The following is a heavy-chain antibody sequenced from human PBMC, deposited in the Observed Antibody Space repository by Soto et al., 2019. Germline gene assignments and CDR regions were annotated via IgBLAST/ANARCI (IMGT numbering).Heavy chain of an antibody. J-gene: IGHJ4*02. Sequence: QVQLQESGPGLVKPSQTLSLRCSVSGGSVGRGAFYWSWIRQHPGKGLEWIGHIDYSGSAYSNPSLESRVTISLDTSQNRFSLKLTSVTVADTAVYYCARAPAPCYFAYWGQGTLVTVSS. CDR3: ARAPAPCYFAY. V-gene: IGHV4-31*03. CDR2: IDYSGSA. CDR1: GGSVGRGAFY. D-gene: IGHD3-10*01.